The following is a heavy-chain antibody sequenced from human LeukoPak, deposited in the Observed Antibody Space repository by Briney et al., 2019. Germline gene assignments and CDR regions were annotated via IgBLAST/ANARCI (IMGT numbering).Heavy chain of an antibody. Sequence: PGGSLRLSCAVSGFIVSLNHMSGLREAAGKGLEGVSVIYQDGYTYYTDSVKGRFTISRDNSKNPLFLQMNSLRAEDTAMYYCARDREVVTAKAQMDVWGKGTTVTVSS. CDR2: IYQDGYT. CDR1: GFIVSLNH. V-gene: IGHV3-53*01. D-gene: IGHD2-21*02. CDR3: ARDREVVTAKAQMDV. J-gene: IGHJ6*04.